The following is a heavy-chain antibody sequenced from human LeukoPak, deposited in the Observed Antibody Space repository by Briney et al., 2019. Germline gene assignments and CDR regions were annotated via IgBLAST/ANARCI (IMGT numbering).Heavy chain of an antibody. CDR1: GYSFTSYW. Sequence: GESLKISCKGSGYSFTSYWIGWVRQMPGKGLEWMGIIYPGDSDTRHSPSFQGQVTISADKSISTAYLQWSSLKASDTAMYYCARLGPIVVVTATTEGAFDIWGQGTMVTVSS. CDR3: ARLGPIVVVTATTEGAFDI. CDR2: IYPGDSDT. J-gene: IGHJ3*02. V-gene: IGHV5-51*01. D-gene: IGHD2-21*02.